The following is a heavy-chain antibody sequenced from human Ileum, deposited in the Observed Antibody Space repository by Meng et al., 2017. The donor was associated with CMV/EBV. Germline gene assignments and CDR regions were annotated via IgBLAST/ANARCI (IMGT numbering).Heavy chain of an antibody. J-gene: IGHJ4*02. CDR2: IHYSGST. CDR1: GASISSSDYY. Sequence: QPQEPGPGLVKPSQTLSLTCRVSGASISSSDYYWSWIRQPTGKGLEWIGYIHYSGSTYYNPSLKSRVTISEDTSKNQFSLKLNSVTAADTAVYYCARASYYDSSYFDNWGQGTLVTASS. V-gene: IGHV4-30-4*08. CDR3: ARASYYDSSYFDN. D-gene: IGHD3-22*01.